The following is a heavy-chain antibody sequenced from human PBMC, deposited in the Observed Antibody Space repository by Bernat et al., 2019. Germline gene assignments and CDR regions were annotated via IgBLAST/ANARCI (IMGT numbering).Heavy chain of an antibody. J-gene: IGHJ4*02. V-gene: IGHV3-33*01. CDR1: GFTFSSYG. CDR2: IWYDGSNN. CDR3: ARDAGARGSSFDY. D-gene: IGHD3-16*01. Sequence: QVQLVESGGGVVQPGRSLRLSCAASGFTFSSYGMHWVRQAPGKGLEWVTLIWYDGSNNYYVDSVKGRFTISRDNSRNTLYLLMNSLRAEDTAVYYCARDAGARGSSFDYWGQGTLVTVSS.